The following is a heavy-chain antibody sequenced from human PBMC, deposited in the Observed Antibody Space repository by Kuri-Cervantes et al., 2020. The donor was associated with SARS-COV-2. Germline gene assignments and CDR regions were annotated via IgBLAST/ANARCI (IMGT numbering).Heavy chain of an antibody. CDR3: ARSLDGYSYGPIDY. Sequence: GGSLRLSCAASGFTFSTYEMQWVRQAPGKGLEWVSFISSSGATIYYADSVKGRFTISRDNAKNSLYLQMNSLRAEDTAVYYCARSLDGYSYGPIDYWGQGTLVTVSS. CDR1: GFTFSTYE. CDR2: ISSSGATI. J-gene: IGHJ4*02. V-gene: IGHV3-48*03. D-gene: IGHD5-18*01.